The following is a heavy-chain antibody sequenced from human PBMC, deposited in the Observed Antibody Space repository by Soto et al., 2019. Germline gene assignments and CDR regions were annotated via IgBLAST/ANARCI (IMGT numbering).Heavy chain of an antibody. D-gene: IGHD6-13*01. J-gene: IGHJ6*02. CDR3: ARREVRFKDGYSSILYSEYYSGMDA. V-gene: IGHV4-39*01. CDR1: GGCISSSSYY. CDR2: IYYSGST. Sequence: SETLSLTCTVSGGCISSSSYYWGWIRQPPGKGLEWIGSIYYSGSTYYNPSLKSRVTISVDTSKNQFSLKLSSVTAADTAVYYCARREVRFKDGYSSILYSEYYSGMDAWGQETTVTVSS.